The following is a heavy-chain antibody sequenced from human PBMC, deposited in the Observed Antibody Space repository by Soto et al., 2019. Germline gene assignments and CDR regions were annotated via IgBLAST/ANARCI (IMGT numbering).Heavy chain of an antibody. CDR3: ARRTSGWYLDY. CDR2: ISGSGDST. Sequence: EVQLLESGGGLVQPGGSLRLSCAASGFTFSSYAMSWVRQAPGKGLEWVSVISGSGDSTYYADSVKGRFTISRDNSKKPLYLQMNSRRAEDTAVYYCARRTSGWYLDYWGQGTLVTVSS. CDR1: GFTFSSYA. J-gene: IGHJ4*02. V-gene: IGHV3-23*01. D-gene: IGHD6-19*01.